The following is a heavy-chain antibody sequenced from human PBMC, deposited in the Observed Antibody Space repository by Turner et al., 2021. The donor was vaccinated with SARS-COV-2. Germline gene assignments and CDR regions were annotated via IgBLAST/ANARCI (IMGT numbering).Heavy chain of an antibody. CDR3: ARLHTSSWYFDY. CDR2: ISGSGSRT. CDR1: GFTFSIYG. J-gene: IGHJ4*02. Sequence: EVQLLESGGDLVQPGGSLRLSCGASGFTFSIYGMSWVRQAPGKGLEWVSAISGSGSRTYYADSVKGRFTISRDNAKNSLYLQMNSLRAEDTAVYYCARLHTSSWYFDYWGQGTLVTVSS. V-gene: IGHV3-23*01. D-gene: IGHD6-13*01.